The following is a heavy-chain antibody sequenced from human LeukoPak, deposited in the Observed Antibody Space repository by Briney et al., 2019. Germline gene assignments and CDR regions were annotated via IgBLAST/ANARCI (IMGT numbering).Heavy chain of an antibody. J-gene: IGHJ4*03. CDR2: ISYDGSNK. V-gene: IGHV3-30-3*02. CDR3: VEGGAPSYYDGSGDSYFDY. CDR1: GFTFSSYA. Sequence: GRSLRLSCAASGFTFSSYAMHWVRQAPGKGLEWVAVISYDGSNKYYADSVKGRFTISRDNSKNTLYLQMNSLRAEDTAVYFCVEGGAPSYYDGSGDSYFDYWGQGTLVTVSS. D-gene: IGHD3-22*01.